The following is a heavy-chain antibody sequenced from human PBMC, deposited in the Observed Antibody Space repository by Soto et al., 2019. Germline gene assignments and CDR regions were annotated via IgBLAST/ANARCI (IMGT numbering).Heavy chain of an antibody. V-gene: IGHV1-69*12. CDR2: VIRIFGTP. CDR3: ARQGSNEYYYCRMDV. CDR1: GGTFSSYA. J-gene: IGHJ6*02. D-gene: IGHD3-10*01. Sequence: QVQLVQSGAEVKKPGSSVKVSCKASGGTFSSYAINWVRQAPGQGLEWMGGVIRIFGTPDYAQTFQGRVTINADESTSTADMELSSLRSEDTDVYYCARQGSNEYYYCRMDVWGQGSTVTVSS.